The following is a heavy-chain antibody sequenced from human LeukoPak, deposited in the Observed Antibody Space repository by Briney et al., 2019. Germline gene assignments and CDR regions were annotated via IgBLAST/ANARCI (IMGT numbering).Heavy chain of an antibody. CDR1: GFTFRNYW. D-gene: IGHD1-7*01. Sequence: GGSLRLSCAASGFTFRNYWMSWVRQAPGRGLEWVATIKQDGILKHYADSVKGRFTISRDNAENSLYLQMDSLRVDDTAVYYCARLGGETTRCDLWGQGALVTVSS. CDR3: ARLGGETTRCDL. V-gene: IGHV3-7*01. CDR2: IKQDGILK. J-gene: IGHJ5*02.